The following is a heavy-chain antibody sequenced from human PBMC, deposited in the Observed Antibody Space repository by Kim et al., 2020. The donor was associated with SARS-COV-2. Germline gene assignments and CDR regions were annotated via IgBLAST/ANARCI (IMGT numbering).Heavy chain of an antibody. CDR3: AKDLGIQLWQRGPFFEY. J-gene: IGHJ4*02. CDR2: ISYDGSNK. CDR1: GFTFSSYG. D-gene: IGHD5-18*01. V-gene: IGHV3-30*18. Sequence: GGSLRLSCAASGFTFSSYGMHWVRQAPGKGLEWVAVISYDGSNKYYADSVKGRFTISRDNSKNTLYLQMNSLRAEDTAVYYCAKDLGIQLWQRGPFFEYWGQGTLVTVSS.